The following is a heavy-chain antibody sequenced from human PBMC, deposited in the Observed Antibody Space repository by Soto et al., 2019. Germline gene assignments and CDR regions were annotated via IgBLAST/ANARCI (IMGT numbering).Heavy chain of an antibody. Sequence: SETLSLTCTVSGGSITSSSHYWGWIRQPPGKGLECIGNIYYDGNTYYNASLKSRVTISVDTSKNQFSLKVNSVTVADTAVYYYARRSHTNWPAYWGHGTQVTVSS. V-gene: IGHV4-39*01. D-gene: IGHD2-8*01. CDR3: ARRSHTNWPAY. J-gene: IGHJ4*01. CDR1: GGSITSSSHY. CDR2: IYYDGNT.